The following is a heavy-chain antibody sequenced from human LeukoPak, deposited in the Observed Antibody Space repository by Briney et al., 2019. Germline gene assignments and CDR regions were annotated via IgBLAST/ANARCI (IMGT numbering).Heavy chain of an antibody. Sequence: SSETVSCKASGGTFISCAISWVRQAPRQGLGWMGGVIPFFGTANYAQKFQGRVTITTNESTSTAYMELSSLRSEDTAVYYCASNLDTAMVGNFDYWGQGTLVTVSS. CDR1: GGTFISCA. CDR3: ASNLDTAMVGNFDY. CDR2: VIPFFGTA. J-gene: IGHJ4*02. V-gene: IGHV1-69*05. D-gene: IGHD5-18*01.